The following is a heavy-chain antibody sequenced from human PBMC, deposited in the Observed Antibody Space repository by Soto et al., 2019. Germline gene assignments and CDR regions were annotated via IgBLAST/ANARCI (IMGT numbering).Heavy chain of an antibody. V-gene: IGHV1-2*02. CDR1: GYTFTGHY. Sequence: KESGASVKVSCKTSGYTFTGHYIHWVRQAPGQSPEWVGEIGPKNGDTRYAQKFQGKVTMTKDTSITTVYMELTNLSPDDTAVYYCGRGRSGEIVVFYWGQGTLVTVHS. J-gene: IGHJ4*02. CDR2: IGPKNGDT. CDR3: GRGRSGEIVVFY. D-gene: IGHD5-12*01.